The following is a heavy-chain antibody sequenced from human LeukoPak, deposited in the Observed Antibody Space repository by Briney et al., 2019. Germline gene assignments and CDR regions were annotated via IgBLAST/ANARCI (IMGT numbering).Heavy chain of an antibody. J-gene: IGHJ6*03. CDR3: ARDPIRFLEWLPSGYMDV. V-gene: IGHV1-2*02. Sequence: VSVKVSCKASGYTFTGYYMHWVRQAPGQGLEWMGWINPNSGGTNYAQKFQGRVTMTRDTSISTAYMELSRLRSDDTAVYYCARDPIRFLEWLPSGYMDVWGKGTTVAVSS. CDR1: GYTFTGYY. D-gene: IGHD3-3*01. CDR2: INPNSGGT.